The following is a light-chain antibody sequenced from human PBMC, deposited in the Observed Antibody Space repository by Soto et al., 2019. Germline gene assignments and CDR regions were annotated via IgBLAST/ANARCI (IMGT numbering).Light chain of an antibody. Sequence: EIVLTQSPGTLSLSPGGRATLSCRASQSVSSKLAWYQQKPGQAPRLLIYGASTRATGIPARFSGSGSGTEFTLTISSLQSEDFAVYYCQKYNNWPPITFGQGTRLEIK. J-gene: IGKJ5*01. CDR1: QSVSSK. CDR3: QKYNNWPPIT. CDR2: GAS. V-gene: IGKV3-15*01.